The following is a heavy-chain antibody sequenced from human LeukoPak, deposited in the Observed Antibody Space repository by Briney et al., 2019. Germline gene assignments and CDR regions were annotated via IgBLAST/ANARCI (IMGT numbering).Heavy chain of an antibody. J-gene: IGHJ3*02. Sequence: NPSETLSLTCTASGGSISSSSYYWGWIRQPPGKGLEWIGSIYYSGSTYYNPSLKSRVTISVDTSKNQFSLKLSSVTAADTAVYYCARLHPNYYDSSGYSLVTDAFDIWGQGTMVTVSS. V-gene: IGHV4-39*01. CDR1: GGSISSSSYY. CDR2: IYYSGST. CDR3: ARLHPNYYDSSGYSLVTDAFDI. D-gene: IGHD3-22*01.